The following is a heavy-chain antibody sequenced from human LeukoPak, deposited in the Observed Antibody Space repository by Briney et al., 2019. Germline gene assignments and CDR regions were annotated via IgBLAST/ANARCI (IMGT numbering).Heavy chain of an antibody. V-gene: IGHV3-23*01. Sequence: GGSLRLSCAASGFTFSSYAMSWVRQAPGKGLEWVSAISGSGGSTYYADSVKGRFTISRDNSKNTLYLQMNSLRAEDTAVYYCAKDLESYYDFWSGIAAYWGQGTLVTVSS. CDR2: ISGSGGST. J-gene: IGHJ4*02. CDR3: AKDLESYYDFWSGIAAY. CDR1: GFTFSSYA. D-gene: IGHD3-3*01.